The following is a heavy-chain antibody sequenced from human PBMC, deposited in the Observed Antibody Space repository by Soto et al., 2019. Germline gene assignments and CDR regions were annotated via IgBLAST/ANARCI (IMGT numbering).Heavy chain of an antibody. CDR1: GGSISSGDYY. V-gene: IGHV4-30-4*01. D-gene: IGHD5-18*01. CDR2: IYYSGST. J-gene: IGHJ4*02. CDR3: ASNSYGYTCYDY. Sequence: QVQLQESGPGLVKPSQTLSLTCTVSGGSISSGDYYWSWIRQPPGKGLEWIGYIYYSGSTYLNPSRKGRVTISGDTSTNQFSLKLSSVTAADTAVYYCASNSYGYTCYDYWGQGTLVTVSS.